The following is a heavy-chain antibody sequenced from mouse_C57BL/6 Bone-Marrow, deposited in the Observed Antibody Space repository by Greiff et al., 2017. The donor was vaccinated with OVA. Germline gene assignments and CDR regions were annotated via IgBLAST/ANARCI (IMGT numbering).Heavy chain of an antibody. CDR1: GYTFTDYE. CDR3: KRYYYGSSYGYFDY. D-gene: IGHD1-1*01. CDR2: IDPETGGT. V-gene: IGHV1-15*01. Sequence: QVQLQQSGAELVRPGASVTLSCKASGYTFTDYEMHWVKQTPVHGLEWIGAIDPETGGTAYNQKFKGKAILTADKSSSTAYMELRSLTSEDSAVYYCKRYYYGSSYGYFDYWGQGTTLTVSS. J-gene: IGHJ2*01.